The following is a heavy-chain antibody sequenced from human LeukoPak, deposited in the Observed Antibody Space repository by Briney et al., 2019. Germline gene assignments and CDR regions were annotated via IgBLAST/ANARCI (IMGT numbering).Heavy chain of an antibody. CDR2: INPTTGYT. Sequence: GGSLRLSCAASGFIFSDYYMTWIRQAPGKGLEWISYINPTTGYTNSADSVKGRFTISRDNAKNSVYLQLNSLRPDDTAVYYCARDRASGDYVFDLWGQGTLVTVSP. D-gene: IGHD4-17*01. J-gene: IGHJ4*02. CDR3: ARDRASGDYVFDL. CDR1: GFIFSDYY. V-gene: IGHV3-11*06.